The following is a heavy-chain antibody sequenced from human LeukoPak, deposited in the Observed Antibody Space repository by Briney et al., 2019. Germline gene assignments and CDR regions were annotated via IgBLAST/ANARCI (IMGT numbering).Heavy chain of an antibody. CDR2: IYYSGST. V-gene: IGHV4-59*01. D-gene: IGHD6-13*01. Sequence: SQTLSLTCTVSGGSISSYYWSWIRQPPGKGLEWIGYIYYSGSTNYNPSLKSRVTISVDTSKNQFSLKLSSVTAADTVVYYCARTGGIAAAWGQGTLVTVSS. J-gene: IGHJ4*02. CDR3: ARTGGIAAA. CDR1: GGSISSYY.